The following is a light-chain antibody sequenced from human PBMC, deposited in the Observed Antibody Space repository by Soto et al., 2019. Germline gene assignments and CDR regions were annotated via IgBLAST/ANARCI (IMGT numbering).Light chain of an antibody. CDR3: QSWDTGIHRV. J-gene: IGLJ2*01. CDR2: LNSDGSH. V-gene: IGLV4-69*01. CDR1: SGHSTYA. Sequence: QPVLAQSPSASASLGASVKLTCTLSSGHSTYAIAWHQQQPEKGPRYLMKLNSDGSHTKGDGIPKRFSGSSSGAERYLSISSLQSEDEADYYCQSWDTGIHRVFGGGTQLTVL.